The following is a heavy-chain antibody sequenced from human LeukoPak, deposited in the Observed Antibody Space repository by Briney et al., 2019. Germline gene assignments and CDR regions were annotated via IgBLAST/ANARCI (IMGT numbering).Heavy chain of an antibody. CDR3: ARRPPRITIFGVVIPADYYYYMDV. J-gene: IGHJ6*03. D-gene: IGHD3-3*01. Sequence: GASVKVSCKASGYTFTSYGISWVRQAPGQGLEWMGWISAYNGNTNYAQKLQGRVTMTTDTSTSTAYMELRSLRSDDTAVYYCARRPPRITIFGVVIPADYYYYMDVWGKGTTVTVSS. CDR1: GYTFTSYG. V-gene: IGHV1-18*01. CDR2: ISAYNGNT.